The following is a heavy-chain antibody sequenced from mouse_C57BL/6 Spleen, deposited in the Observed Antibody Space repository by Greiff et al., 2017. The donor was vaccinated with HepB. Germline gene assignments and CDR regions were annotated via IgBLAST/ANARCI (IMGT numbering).Heavy chain of an antibody. CDR1: GFNIKDDY. J-gene: IGHJ2*01. D-gene: IGHD4-1*01. V-gene: IGHV14-4*01. Sequence: VQLKQSGAELVRPGASVKLSCTASGFNIKDDYMHWVKQRPEQGLEWIGCIDPENGDTEYASKFQGKATITADTSSNTAYLQLSSLTSEDTAVYYCTTQRWDGDYWGQGTTLTVSS. CDR2: IDPENGDT. CDR3: TTQRWDGDY.